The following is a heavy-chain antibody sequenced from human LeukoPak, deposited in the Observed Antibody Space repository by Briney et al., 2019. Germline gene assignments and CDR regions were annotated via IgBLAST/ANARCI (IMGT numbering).Heavy chain of an antibody. J-gene: IGHJ4*02. CDR3: ARDAGIAAAADYYFDY. D-gene: IGHD6-13*01. Sequence: GGSLRLSCAASGFTFSNAWMSWVRQAPGKGLEWVGRIKSKTDGGTTDYAAPVKGRFTISRDDSKNTLYLQMNSLRAEDTAVYYCARDAGIAAAADYYFDYWGQGTLVTVSS. V-gene: IGHV3-15*01. CDR2: IKSKTDGGTT. CDR1: GFTFSNAW.